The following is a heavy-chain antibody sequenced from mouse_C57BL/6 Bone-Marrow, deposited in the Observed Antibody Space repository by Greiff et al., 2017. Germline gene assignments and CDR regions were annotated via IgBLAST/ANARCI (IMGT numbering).Heavy chain of an antibody. J-gene: IGHJ4*01. D-gene: IGHD1-1*01. CDR2: IFPGSGST. V-gene: IGHV1-75*01. CDR1: GYTFTDYY. CDR3: ARFPYYYGSDYAMDY. Sequence: VQLQESGPELVKPGASVKISCKASGYTFTDYYINWVKQRPGQGLEWIGWIFPGSGSTYYNEKFKGKATLTVDNSSSTAYMLLSSLTSEDSAVYFCARFPYYYGSDYAMDYWGQGTSVTVSS.